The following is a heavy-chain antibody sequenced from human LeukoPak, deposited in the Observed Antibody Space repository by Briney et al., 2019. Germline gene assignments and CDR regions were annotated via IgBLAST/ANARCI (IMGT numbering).Heavy chain of an antibody. CDR2: INPSGGYT. Sequence: ASVTVSCTASGYSFTSYYIHWVRQAPGQGLEWMGIINPSGGYTSYAQKFQDRVTMTRDTSTSIVYMEVSSLRSDDTAVYYCARRNYGDHLDYWGQGTLVTVSS. CDR1: GYSFTSYY. J-gene: IGHJ4*01. V-gene: IGHV1-46*01. CDR3: ARRNYGDHLDY. D-gene: IGHD4-17*01.